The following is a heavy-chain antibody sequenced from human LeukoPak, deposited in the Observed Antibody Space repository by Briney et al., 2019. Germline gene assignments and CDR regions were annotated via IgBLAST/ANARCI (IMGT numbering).Heavy chain of an antibody. CDR3: AASYGDYPFDY. CDR1: GFTFSNYG. V-gene: IGHV3-23*01. D-gene: IGHD4-17*01. Sequence: GGTLRLSCAASGFTFSNYGMRWVRQAPGKGLEWVSSISHGGEHRFYADSVKGRFTISRDNSKNTLYLQMASLRAEDTAVYYCAASYGDYPFDYWGQGTLVTVSS. J-gene: IGHJ4*02. CDR2: ISHGGEHR.